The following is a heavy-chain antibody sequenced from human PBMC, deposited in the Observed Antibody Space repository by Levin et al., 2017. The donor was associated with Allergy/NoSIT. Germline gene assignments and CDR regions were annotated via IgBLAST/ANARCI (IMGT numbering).Heavy chain of an antibody. CDR2: IYYSGST. V-gene: IGHV4-39*01. D-gene: IGHD3-10*01. CDR3: ARHDYYYGSGSLTGWFDP. Sequence: PSETLSLTCTVSGGSISSSSYYWGWIRQPPGKGLEWIGSIYYSGSTYYNPSLKSRVTISVDTSKNQFSLKLSSVTAADTAVYYCARHDYYYGSGSLTGWFDPWGQGTLVTVSS. J-gene: IGHJ5*02. CDR1: GGSISSSSYY.